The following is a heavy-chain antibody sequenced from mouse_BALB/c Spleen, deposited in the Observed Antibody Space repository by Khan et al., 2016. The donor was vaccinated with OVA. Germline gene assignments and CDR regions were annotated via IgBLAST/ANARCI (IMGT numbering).Heavy chain of an antibody. D-gene: IGHD2-3*01. V-gene: IGHV1S34*01. J-gene: IGHJ4*01. CDR3: ARDGYYYALDY. Sequence: LVKTGASVKISCKASGYPFTSYYIHWVKQSHGRSLEWIGFVSCYNGATSYNQRFKGKATITVDTSSRTAYMQFNGLTSDDSAVYYGARDGYYYALDYWGQGTSVTVSS. CDR2: VSCYNGAT. CDR1: GYPFTSYY.